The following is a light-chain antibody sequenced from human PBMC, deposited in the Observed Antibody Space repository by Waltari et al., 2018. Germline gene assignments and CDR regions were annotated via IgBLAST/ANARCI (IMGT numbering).Light chain of an antibody. J-gene: IGLJ3*02. CDR2: KVN. CDR1: SSDVGFYDF. Sequence: QSALTQPASVSGSPGQSITISCTGTSSDVGFYDFVPWFQQHPGKAPKVIIYKVNNRPPGVSNRFSGAKSANPASLTISGLQAEDEADYYCSSYTRRSYWVFGGGTQLTVL. CDR3: SSYTRRSYWV. V-gene: IGLV2-14*01.